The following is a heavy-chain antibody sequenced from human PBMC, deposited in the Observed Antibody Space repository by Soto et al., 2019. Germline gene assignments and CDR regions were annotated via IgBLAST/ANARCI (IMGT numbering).Heavy chain of an antibody. CDR3: ARTFGPTSFFDY. V-gene: IGHV1-69*13. J-gene: IGHJ4*02. Sequence: GASVKVSCKASGGTFSSYAISWVRQAPGQGLEWMGGIIPIFGTANYARKFQGRVTITADESTSTAYMELSSLRSEDTAVYYCARTFGPTSFFDYWGQGTLVTVSS. D-gene: IGHD3-16*01. CDR2: IIPIFGTA. CDR1: GGTFSSYA.